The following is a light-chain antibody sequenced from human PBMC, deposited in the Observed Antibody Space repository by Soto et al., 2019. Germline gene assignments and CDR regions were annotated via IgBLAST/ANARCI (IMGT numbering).Light chain of an antibody. J-gene: IGKJ1*01. CDR1: QGISCY. Sequence: DIQLTQSPSFLSASVGDRVTITCRASQGISCYLAWYQQRPGKAAKLLMFGASTLQSGVPSRFSGSSSGTTFTLTINNLQPEDFATYYCRQLNNFPRTFGQGTKVE. V-gene: IGKV1-9*01. CDR3: RQLNNFPRT. CDR2: GAS.